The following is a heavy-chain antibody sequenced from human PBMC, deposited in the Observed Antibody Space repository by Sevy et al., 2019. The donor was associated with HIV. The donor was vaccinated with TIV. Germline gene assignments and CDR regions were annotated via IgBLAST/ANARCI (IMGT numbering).Heavy chain of an antibody. V-gene: IGHV4-4*02. CDR1: GGSISSSNW. CDR2: IYHSGST. Sequence: SETLSLTCAVSGGSISSSNWWSWVRQPPGKGLEWIGEIYHSGSTNYNPSLKSRVTISVDKSKNQFSLKQSSVTAADTAVYYCARGGDYDFWSGVVNYYYYGMDVWGQGTTVTVSS. J-gene: IGHJ6*02. D-gene: IGHD3-3*01. CDR3: ARGGDYDFWSGVVNYYYYGMDV.